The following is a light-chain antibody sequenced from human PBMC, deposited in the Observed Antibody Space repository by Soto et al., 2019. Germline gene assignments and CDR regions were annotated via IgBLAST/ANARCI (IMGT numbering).Light chain of an antibody. J-gene: IGKJ5*01. CDR2: DAS. CDR1: QSVSSI. V-gene: IGKV3-20*01. Sequence: EIVLTQSPGTLSLSPDERATLSCRASQSVSSILAWYQQKPGQAPRLLISDASTRATGIPDRFSGSGSGTDFTLTISRLEPEDFALYYCQHYGGSPITFGQGTRLEIK. CDR3: QHYGGSPIT.